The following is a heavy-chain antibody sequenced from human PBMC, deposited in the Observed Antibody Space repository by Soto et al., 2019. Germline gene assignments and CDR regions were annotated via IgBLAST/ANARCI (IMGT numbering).Heavy chain of an antibody. CDR3: ARVYYDIFTGYYQDRPFDI. Sequence: EVQLVESGGGLVQPGGSLRLSCAASGFTFSSYWMSWVRQAPGKGLEWVANINQDGTEIYYVDSVKGRFTISRDNAKNSMYLQMNTLRAEDTAVYYCARVYYDIFTGYYQDRPFDIWGQGTVVTVSS. D-gene: IGHD3-9*01. CDR1: GFTFSSYW. CDR2: INQDGTEI. V-gene: IGHV3-7*01. J-gene: IGHJ3*02.